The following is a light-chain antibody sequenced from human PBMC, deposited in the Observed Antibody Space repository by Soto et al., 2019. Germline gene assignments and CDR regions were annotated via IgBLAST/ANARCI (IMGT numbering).Light chain of an antibody. Sequence: SALTQPASVSGSPGQSIAISCTGTSSDVGGYDYVSWYQQQPDKAPKLMIYEVTKRPSGVFNRFSGSKSGNTASLTISGLQAEDEADYYCSSHTSGSTRVFGTGTKVTVL. CDR1: SSDVGGYDY. V-gene: IGLV2-14*01. CDR3: SSHTSGSTRV. J-gene: IGLJ1*01. CDR2: EVT.